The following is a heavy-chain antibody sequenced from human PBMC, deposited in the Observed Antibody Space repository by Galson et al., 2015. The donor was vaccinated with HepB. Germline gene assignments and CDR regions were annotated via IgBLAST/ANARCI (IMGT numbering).Heavy chain of an antibody. Sequence: PALVKPTQTLTLTCTFSGFSLSTSGMCVSWIRQPPGKALEWLARIDWDDDKYYSTSLKTRLTISKDTSKNQVVLTMTNMDPVDTATYYCARIHVSEEYGDYFDYWGQGTLVTVSS. CDR1: GFSLSTSGMC. J-gene: IGHJ4*02. D-gene: IGHD4-17*01. CDR3: ARIHVSEEYGDYFDY. V-gene: IGHV2-70*11. CDR2: IDWDDDK.